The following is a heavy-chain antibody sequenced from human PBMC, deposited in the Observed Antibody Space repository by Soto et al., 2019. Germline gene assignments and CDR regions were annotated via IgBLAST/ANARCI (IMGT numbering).Heavy chain of an antibody. D-gene: IGHD5-12*01. CDR3: ARDIDLVDIVSTIVHLYSFSGMDV. CDR1: GFTFSRYG. V-gene: IGHV3-33*01. Sequence: HVQVVESGGGVVQAGRSLRLSCEVSGFTFSRYGMHWVRQAPGKGLEWVAFIWYDGSNKNYGDSVKGRFTVSRDDLKNTVYLQMKSLRVEDTAVYYCARDIDLVDIVSTIVHLYSFSGMDVWGQGTTVTVSS. J-gene: IGHJ6*02. CDR2: IWYDGSNK.